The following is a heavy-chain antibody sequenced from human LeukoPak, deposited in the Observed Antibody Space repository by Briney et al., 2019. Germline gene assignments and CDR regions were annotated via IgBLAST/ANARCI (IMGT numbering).Heavy chain of an antibody. J-gene: IGHJ4*02. D-gene: IGHD3-22*01. CDR2: IRYDGSNK. Sequence: GGSLRLSCAASGFTFSSYGMHWVRQATGKGLEWVAFIRYDGSNKYYADSVKGRFTISRDNSKNTLYLQMNSLRAEDTAVYYCAKSPSYYDSSGYYYPGYWGQGTLVTVSS. CDR3: AKSPSYYDSSGYYYPGY. V-gene: IGHV3-30*02. CDR1: GFTFSSYG.